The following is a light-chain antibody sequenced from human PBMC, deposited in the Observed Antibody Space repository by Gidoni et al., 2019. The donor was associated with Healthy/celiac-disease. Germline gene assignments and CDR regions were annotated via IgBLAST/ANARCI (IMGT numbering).Light chain of an antibody. CDR2: DAS. Sequence: EIVLTQSPATLSLSPGERATLSCRASQSVSSYLAWYQQKPGQAPRLLIYDASNRATGIPARFSGSGSGTDFTRTFSSLEPEDFAVYYCQQRSNWRITFGQGTRLEIK. J-gene: IGKJ5*01. V-gene: IGKV3-11*01. CDR3: QQRSNWRIT. CDR1: QSVSSY.